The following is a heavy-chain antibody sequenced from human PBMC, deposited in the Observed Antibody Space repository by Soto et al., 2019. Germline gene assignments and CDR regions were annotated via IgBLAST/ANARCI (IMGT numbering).Heavy chain of an antibody. CDR1: GLTFSSFG. CDR3: AKDQGRFVLIPPANGYFQH. Sequence: QVQLVVSGGGVVQPGRSLRLSCAASGLTFSSFGMHWVRQAPGKGLQWVAVISYDGSTQYYADSVKGRFTISRDNSKNTVYLQMNSLRAEDTGIYYCAKDQGRFVLIPPANGYFQHWGQGTLVTVSS. CDR2: ISYDGSTQ. D-gene: IGHD2-2*01. J-gene: IGHJ1*01. V-gene: IGHV3-30*18.